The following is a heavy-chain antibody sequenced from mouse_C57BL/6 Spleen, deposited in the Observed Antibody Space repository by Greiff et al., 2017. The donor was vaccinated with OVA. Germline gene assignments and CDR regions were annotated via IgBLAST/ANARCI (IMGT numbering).Heavy chain of an antibody. V-gene: IGHV1-53*01. J-gene: IGHJ3*01. D-gene: IGHD1-1*01. CDR2: INPSNGGT. CDR3: ARERRGSRVEFVY. CDR1: GYTFTSYW. Sequence: QVQLQQPGTELVKPGASVKLSCKASGYTFTSYWMHWVKQRPGQGLEWIGNINPSNGGTTYNQKFKGKATLTVDKSSSAAYMRLNSLTSEDSAVYYCARERRGSRVEFVYRGQGTLLTVSP.